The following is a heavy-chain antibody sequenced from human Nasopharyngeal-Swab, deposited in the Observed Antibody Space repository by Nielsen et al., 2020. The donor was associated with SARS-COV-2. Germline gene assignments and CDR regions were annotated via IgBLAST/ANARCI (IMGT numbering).Heavy chain of an antibody. V-gene: IGHV4-4*02. J-gene: IGHJ4*02. CDR3: ARAGTTSPETPFDY. Sequence: WIRQPPGKGLEWIGEIYHSGSTNYNPSLKSRVTISVDKSKNQFSLKLSSVTAADTAVYYCARAGTTSPETPFDYWGQGTRVTVSS. D-gene: IGHD1-1*01. CDR2: IYHSGST.